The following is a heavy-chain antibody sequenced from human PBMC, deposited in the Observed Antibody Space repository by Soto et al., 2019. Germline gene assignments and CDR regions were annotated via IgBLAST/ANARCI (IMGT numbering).Heavy chain of an antibody. J-gene: IGHJ4*02. V-gene: IGHV4-4*07. CDR3: ARTLSGFTYGSRQFYFDY. CDR2: VFPGGPT. CDR1: GDPITSYF. D-gene: IGHD3-10*01. Sequence: SETLSLTCTVSGDPITSYFWTWLRQPAGKGLEWIGHVFPGGPTSHNSSLKSRVSMSIDTSKNQFSLTLTSVIAADTAVYYCARTLSGFTYGSRQFYFDYWGQGTLVTVSS.